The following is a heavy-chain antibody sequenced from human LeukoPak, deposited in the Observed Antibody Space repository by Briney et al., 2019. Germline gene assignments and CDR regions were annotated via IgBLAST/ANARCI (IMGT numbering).Heavy chain of an antibody. CDR1: GYTFTSYG. Sequence: ASVKVSCKASGYTFTSYGISWVRQAPGQGLEWMGGTIPIFGTANYAQKFQGRVTITADESTSTAYMELSSLRSEDTAVYYCARIADSSGYYFDYWGQGTLVTVSS. CDR3: ARIADSSGYYFDY. D-gene: IGHD3-22*01. V-gene: IGHV1-69*13. J-gene: IGHJ4*02. CDR2: TIPIFGTA.